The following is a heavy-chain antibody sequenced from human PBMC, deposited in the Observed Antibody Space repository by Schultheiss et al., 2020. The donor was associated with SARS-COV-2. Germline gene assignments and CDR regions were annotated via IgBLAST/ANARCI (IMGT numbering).Heavy chain of an antibody. CDR1: GFTFSSYA. D-gene: IGHD3-3*01. J-gene: IGHJ5*02. CDR2: ISYDGSNK. Sequence: GGSLRLSCAASGFTFSSYAMHWVRQAPGKGLEWVAVISYDGSNKYYADSVKGRFTISRDNSKNTLYLQMNSLRAEDTAVYYCARAYYDFWSGRVVRDWFDPWGQGTLVTVSS. CDR3: ARAYYDFWSGRVVRDWFDP. V-gene: IGHV3-30*07.